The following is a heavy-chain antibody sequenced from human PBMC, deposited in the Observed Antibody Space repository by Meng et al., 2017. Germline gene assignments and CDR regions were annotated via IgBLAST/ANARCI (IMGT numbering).Heavy chain of an antibody. D-gene: IGHD4-11*01. CDR2: IKQDGSEK. J-gene: IGHJ4*02. CDR1: GFTFSSYW. Sequence: GESLKISYAASGFTFSSYWMSWVRQAPGKGLEWVANIKQDGSEKYYADSVKGRFTISRDNAKNSLYLQMNSLRAEDTAVYYCARSNGDYFDYWGQGTLVTVSS. V-gene: IGHV3-7*01. CDR3: ARSNGDYFDY.